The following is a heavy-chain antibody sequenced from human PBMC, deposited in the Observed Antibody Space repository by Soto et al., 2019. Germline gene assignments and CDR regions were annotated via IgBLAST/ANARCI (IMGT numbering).Heavy chain of an antibody. D-gene: IGHD3-22*01. CDR2: IYPGDSDT. CDR1: GYSFTSYW. V-gene: IGHV5-51*01. Sequence: PGESLKISCKGSGYSFTSYWIGWARQMPGKGLEWMGIIYPGDSDTRYSPSFQGQVTISADKSISTAYLQWSSLKASDTAMYYCARLDPEGYDSSGSLDYWGQGTLVTVSS. J-gene: IGHJ4*02. CDR3: ARLDPEGYDSSGSLDY.